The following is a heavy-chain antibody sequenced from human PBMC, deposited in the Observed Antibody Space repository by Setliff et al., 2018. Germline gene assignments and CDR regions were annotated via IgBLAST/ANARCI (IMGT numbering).Heavy chain of an antibody. V-gene: IGHV3-48*01. J-gene: IGHJ4*02. CDR3: ARRGTTAFDF. CDR1: GFTFSSYS. CDR2: ISSGSISTT. Sequence: LRLSCAASGFTFSSYSMNWLRQAPGKGLEWVSYISSGSISTTHYADSVRGRFTVSRDNAKNTLYLEMNNLRAEDSAVYYCARRGTTAFDFWGLGTLVTVSS. D-gene: IGHD4-4*01.